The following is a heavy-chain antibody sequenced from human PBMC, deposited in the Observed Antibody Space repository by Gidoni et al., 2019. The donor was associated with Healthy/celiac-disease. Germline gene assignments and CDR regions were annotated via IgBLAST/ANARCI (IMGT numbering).Heavy chain of an antibody. V-gene: IGHV1-2*02. D-gene: IGHD6-6*01. CDR2: INHNSGGT. CDR3: ARALAARPVDY. CDR1: GYTFTGYY. J-gene: IGHJ4*02. Sequence: QVQLVQSGAEVKKPGASVKVSCTASGYTFTGYYRHWVRQAPGQGLEWMGWINHNSGGTNYAQKFQGRVTMTRDTSISTAYMELSRLRSDDAAVYYCARALAARPVDYWGQGTLVTVSS.